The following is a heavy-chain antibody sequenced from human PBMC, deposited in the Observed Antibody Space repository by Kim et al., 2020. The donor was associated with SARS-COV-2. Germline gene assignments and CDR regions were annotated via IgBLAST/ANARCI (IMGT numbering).Heavy chain of an antibody. CDR3: ARAGGQGEVWFGELLWFDP. D-gene: IGHD3-10*01. J-gene: IGHJ5*02. V-gene: IGHV4-59*01. Sequence: SRVTISVDTSKNQFSLKLSSVTAADTAVYYCARAGGQGEVWFGELLWFDPWGQGTLVTVSS.